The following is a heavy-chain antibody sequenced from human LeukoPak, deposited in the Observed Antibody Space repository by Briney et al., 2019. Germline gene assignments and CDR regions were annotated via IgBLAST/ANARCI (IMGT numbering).Heavy chain of an antibody. D-gene: IGHD1-14*01. Sequence: SETLSLTCTVSGGSISSSSFYWGWIRRPPGKGLEWIGSLYYSGSTYYNPSLKSRVTISVDTSKNQFSLRLSSVTAADTAVYYCARRPGYYYYYMDVWGKGTTVTISS. CDR3: ARRPGYYYYYMDV. CDR2: LYYSGST. CDR1: GGSISSSSFY. J-gene: IGHJ6*03. V-gene: IGHV4-39*01.